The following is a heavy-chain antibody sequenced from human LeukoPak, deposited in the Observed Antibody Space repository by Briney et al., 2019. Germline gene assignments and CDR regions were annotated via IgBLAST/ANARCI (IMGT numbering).Heavy chain of an antibody. CDR2: ISGSGGST. D-gene: IGHD3-22*01. CDR1: GFTFSSYA. Sequence: GGSLRLSCAASGFTFSSYAMSWVRQAPGKGLEWVLAISGSGGSTHYADSVKGRFTISRDNSKNTLYLQMNSLRAEDTAVYYCAKGSYYDSSGSFYFDYWGQGTLVTVSS. V-gene: IGHV3-23*01. CDR3: AKGSYYDSSGSFYFDY. J-gene: IGHJ4*02.